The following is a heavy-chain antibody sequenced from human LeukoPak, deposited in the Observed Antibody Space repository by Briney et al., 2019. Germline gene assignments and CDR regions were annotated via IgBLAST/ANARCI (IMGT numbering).Heavy chain of an antibody. D-gene: IGHD2-15*01. J-gene: IGHJ4*02. Sequence: SETLSLTCTVSGGSISSGDYYWSWIRQPPGKGLEWIGYIYYSGSTYYNPSLKSRVTISVDTSKNQFSLKLSSVTAADTAVYYCARCRGRPAWPYDYWGQGTLVTVSS. V-gene: IGHV4-30-4*01. CDR3: ARCRGRPAWPYDY. CDR2: IYYSGST. CDR1: GGSISSGDYY.